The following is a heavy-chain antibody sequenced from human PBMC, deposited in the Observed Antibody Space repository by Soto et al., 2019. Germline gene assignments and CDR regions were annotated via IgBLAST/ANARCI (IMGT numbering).Heavy chain of an antibody. CDR1: GFTFRNYD. CDR3: ARTDRDFYGLDV. V-gene: IGHV3-13*05. CDR2: ISAAGDP. Sequence: EVQLVEAGGGLVQPGGSLRLSCEASGFTFRNYDMHWVRQGTGKGLEWVSGISAAGDPDYADSVEGRFTISRENAQNSFFLQMTSLRVGDTAVYYCARTDRDFYGLDVWGQGTMVIVSS. J-gene: IGHJ6*02.